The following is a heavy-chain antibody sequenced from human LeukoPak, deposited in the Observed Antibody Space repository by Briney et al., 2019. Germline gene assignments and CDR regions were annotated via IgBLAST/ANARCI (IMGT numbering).Heavy chain of an antibody. CDR1: GGTFLSHT. D-gene: IGHD3-10*01. Sequence: SVKVSCKTSGGTFLSHTFSWVRQAPGKGLEWMGKITPVIETANYAQTFQGRVSIYADKSTTTVYMDLSGLRPDDTAVYCCARVNLRGSNYNWFDPWGQGTRVTVSS. CDR2: ITPVIETA. V-gene: IGHV1-69*08. J-gene: IGHJ5*02. CDR3: ARVNLRGSNYNWFDP.